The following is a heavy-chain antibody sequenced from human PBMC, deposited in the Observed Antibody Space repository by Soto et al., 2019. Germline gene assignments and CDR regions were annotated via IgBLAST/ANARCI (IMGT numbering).Heavy chain of an antibody. D-gene: IGHD2-15*01. CDR1: GFTFSSYG. CDR3: AKESSPAVDIAQPFDP. J-gene: IGHJ5*02. V-gene: IGHV3-30*18. CDR2: ISYDGSNK. Sequence: GGSLRLSCAASGFTFSSYGMHWVRQAPGKGLEWVAVISYDGSNKYYADSVKGRFTISRDNSKNTLYLQMNSLRAEDTAVYYCAKESSPAVDIAQPFDPWGQGTLVTVSS.